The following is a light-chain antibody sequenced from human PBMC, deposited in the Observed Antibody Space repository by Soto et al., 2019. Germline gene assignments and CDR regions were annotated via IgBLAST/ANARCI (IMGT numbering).Light chain of an antibody. Sequence: DIQMTQSPSSLSASVGDRVTITCRASQNISSYLNWYQQKPGKAPKLLIYAASSFQSGVPSRFSGSGSVTDFTLTISSLQPEDFATYYCQQSYSTPQTLTFGGGTKVEIK. J-gene: IGKJ4*01. V-gene: IGKV1-39*01. CDR1: QNISSY. CDR2: AAS. CDR3: QQSYSTPQTLT.